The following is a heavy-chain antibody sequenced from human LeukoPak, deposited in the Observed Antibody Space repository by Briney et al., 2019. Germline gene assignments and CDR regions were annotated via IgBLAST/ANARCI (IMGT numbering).Heavy chain of an antibody. Sequence: SETLSLTCTVSGVSISNSDHYWDWIRQPPGKGLEWIGSINFRDSTYYNPSLERRVTISVDTSNNQFSLKMTSVTDADTAVYYCAKTRGRGQVDPYTSGYINYWGQGTLVSVSS. D-gene: IGHD3-22*01. CDR3: AKTRGRGQVDPYTSGYINY. CDR1: GVSISNSDHY. V-gene: IGHV4-39*01. J-gene: IGHJ4*02. CDR2: INFRDST.